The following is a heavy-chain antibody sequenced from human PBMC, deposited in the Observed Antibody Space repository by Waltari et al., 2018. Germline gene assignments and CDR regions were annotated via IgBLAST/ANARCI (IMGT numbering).Heavy chain of an antibody. Sequence: QVQLQQWGAGLLKPSETLSLTCAVYGGPFSGYYWIWIRQPPGKGLEWIGEINHSGSTNYNPSLKSRVTISVDTSKNQFSLKLSSVTAADTAVYYCARGPSTYYYGSGIVYWGQGTLVTVSS. CDR1: GGPFSGYY. CDR3: ARGPSTYYYGSGIVY. J-gene: IGHJ4*02. V-gene: IGHV4-34*01. CDR2: INHSGST. D-gene: IGHD3-10*01.